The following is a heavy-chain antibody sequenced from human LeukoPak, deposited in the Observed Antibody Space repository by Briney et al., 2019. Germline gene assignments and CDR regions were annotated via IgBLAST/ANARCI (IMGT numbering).Heavy chain of an antibody. CDR3: ARLTLGIHDLGWYFDL. V-gene: IGHV4-34*01. CDR1: GGSFSGYY. Sequence: SETLSLTCAVYGGSFSGYYWSWIRQPPGKGLEWIGAINHSGSTNYNPSLKSRVTISVDTSKNQFSLKLSSVTAADTAVYYCARLTLGIHDLGWYFDLWGRGTLVTVTS. D-gene: IGHD7-27*01. J-gene: IGHJ2*01. CDR2: INHSGST.